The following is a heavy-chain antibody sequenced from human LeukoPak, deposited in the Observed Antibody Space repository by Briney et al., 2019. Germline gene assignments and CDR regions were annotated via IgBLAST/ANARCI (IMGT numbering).Heavy chain of an antibody. CDR1: GFTFSSYG. Sequence: GGSLRLSCAASGFTFSSYGMHWVRQAPGKGLEWVAFILYDGSNKYYADSVKGRFTISRDNAKNSLYLQMNSLRAEDTALYYCARDRRGGSGSYRYYFDYWGQGTLVTVSS. J-gene: IGHJ4*02. CDR3: ARDRRGGSGSYRYYFDY. CDR2: ILYDGSNK. V-gene: IGHV3-30*02. D-gene: IGHD3-10*01.